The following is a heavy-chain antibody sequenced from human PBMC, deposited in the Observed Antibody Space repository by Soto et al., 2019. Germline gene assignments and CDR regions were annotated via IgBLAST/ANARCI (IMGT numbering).Heavy chain of an antibody. V-gene: IGHV4-31*03. J-gene: IGHJ4*02. Sequence: SETLSLTCTVSGGSISSGGSYWSWIRQHPGKGLEWIGYIYYSGSTYYNPSLKSRVTISVDTSKNQFSLKLSSVTAADTAVYYCATPTTKGDYFDYWGQGILVTVSS. D-gene: IGHD2-8*01. CDR1: GGSISSGGSY. CDR2: IYYSGST. CDR3: ATPTTKGDYFDY.